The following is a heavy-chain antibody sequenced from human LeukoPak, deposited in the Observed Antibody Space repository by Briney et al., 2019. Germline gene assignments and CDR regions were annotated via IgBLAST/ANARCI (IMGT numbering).Heavy chain of an antibody. Sequence: GGSLRLSCAASGFTFSSYSMNWVRQAPGKGLEWVSSISSSSSYIYYADSVKGRFTISRDNAKNSLYLQVNSLRAEDTAVYYCARLPGDYYYYYYGMDVWGQGTTVTVSS. D-gene: IGHD4-17*01. CDR2: ISSSSSYI. CDR3: ARLPGDYYYYYYGMDV. CDR1: GFTFSSYS. J-gene: IGHJ6*02. V-gene: IGHV3-21*01.